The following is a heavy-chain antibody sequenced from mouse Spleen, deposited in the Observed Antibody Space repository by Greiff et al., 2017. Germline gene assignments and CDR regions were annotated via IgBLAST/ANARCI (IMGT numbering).Heavy chain of an antibody. CDR2: IDPETGGT. CDR1: GYTFTDYE. J-gene: IGHJ4*01. V-gene: IGHV1-15*01. D-gene: IGHD2-5*01. Sequence: QVQLQQSGAELVRPGASVTLSCKASGYTFTDYEMHWVKQTPVHGLEWIGAIDPETGGTAYNQKFKGKAILTADKSSSTAYMELRSLTSEDSAVYYCTRKGTYYSNRSYAMDYWGQGTSVTFSS. CDR3: TRKGTYYSNRSYAMDY.